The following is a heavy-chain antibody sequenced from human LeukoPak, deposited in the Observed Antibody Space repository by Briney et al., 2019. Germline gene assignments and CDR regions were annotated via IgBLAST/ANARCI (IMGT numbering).Heavy chain of an antibody. V-gene: IGHV1-69*13. D-gene: IGHD5-24*01. Sequence: GASVKVSCKPSEGTFSNYAISWVRQAPGQGLEWMGVIIPIFGTANYAQKFQGRVTITADESTSTAYMELSSLRSEDTAVYYCARVKDKVLSMAFDYWGQGTLVTVSS. CDR2: IIPIFGTA. CDR1: EGTFSNYA. CDR3: ARVKDKVLSMAFDY. J-gene: IGHJ4*02.